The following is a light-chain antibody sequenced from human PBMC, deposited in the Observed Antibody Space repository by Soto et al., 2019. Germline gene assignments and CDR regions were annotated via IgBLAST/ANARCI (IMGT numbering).Light chain of an antibody. CDR2: LNSDGSH. Sequence: QPVLTQSPSASASLGASVKLTCTLSSGHSSYAIAWHQQQPKKGPRYLMKLNSDGSHNKGDGIPDRFSGSSSGAERYLTISSLQSEDEADYYCQTWDTDIRVFGGGTKLTVL. V-gene: IGLV4-69*01. J-gene: IGLJ3*02. CDR3: QTWDTDIRV. CDR1: SGHSSYA.